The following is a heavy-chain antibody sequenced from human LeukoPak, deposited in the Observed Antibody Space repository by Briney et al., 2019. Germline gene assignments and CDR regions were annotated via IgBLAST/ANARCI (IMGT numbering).Heavy chain of an antibody. CDR3: VTYQLLLYGFDY. CDR2: FYSGGST. CDR1: GFTDSSIY. J-gene: IGHJ4*02. V-gene: IGHV3-66*01. D-gene: IGHD2-2*01. Sequence: GGSLRLSCVVSGFTDSSIYMSWVRQAPGKGLEWVSMFYSGGSTFYADSVKGRFTIARDSSKNTLYLQMNSLRAEDTAVYYCVTYQLLLYGFDYWGQGTLVTVSS.